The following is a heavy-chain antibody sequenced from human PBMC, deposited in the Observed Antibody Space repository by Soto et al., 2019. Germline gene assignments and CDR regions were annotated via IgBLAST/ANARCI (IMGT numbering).Heavy chain of an antibody. CDR1: GYTFTSYY. D-gene: IGHD3-3*01. CDR3: ARGGGCGTYYDFWSGPCHGMDV. V-gene: IGHV1-46*01. J-gene: IGHJ6*02. CDR2: INSSGGST. Sequence: ASVKVSCKASGYTFTSYYMHWVRQAPGQGLEWMGIINSSGGSTSYAQKFQGRVTMTRDTSTSTVYMELSSLRSEDTAVYYCARGGGCGTYYDFWSGPCHGMDVWGQGTTVTVSS.